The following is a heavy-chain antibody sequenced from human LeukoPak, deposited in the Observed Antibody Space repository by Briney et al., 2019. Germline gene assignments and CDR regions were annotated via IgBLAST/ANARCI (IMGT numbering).Heavy chain of an antibody. CDR2: ISSSSSTI. D-gene: IGHD5-18*01. J-gene: IGHJ6*02. V-gene: IGHV3-48*02. Sequence: GGSLRLSCAASGFTFSSSAMSWVRQAPGKGLEWVSYISSSSSTIYYADSVKGRFTISRDNAKNSLYLQMNSLRDEDTAVYYCAREAMVTDYYYGMDVWGQGTTVTVSS. CDR3: AREAMVTDYYYGMDV. CDR1: GFTFSSSA.